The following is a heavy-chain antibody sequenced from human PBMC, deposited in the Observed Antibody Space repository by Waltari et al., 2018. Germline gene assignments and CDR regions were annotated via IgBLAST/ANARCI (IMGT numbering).Heavy chain of an antibody. Sequence: QVQLQQSGAGLLKPSETLSLTCAVYGGSFSGYYWRSIRQPPGKGLEWIGEINHSGSTNYNPSLKSRVTISVDTAKNQFSLKLSSVTAADTAVYYCARGRNYGPPKDFDYWGQGTLVTVSS. V-gene: IGHV4-34*01. CDR3: ARGRNYGPPKDFDY. D-gene: IGHD3-16*01. CDR1: GGSFSGYY. J-gene: IGHJ4*02. CDR2: INHSGST.